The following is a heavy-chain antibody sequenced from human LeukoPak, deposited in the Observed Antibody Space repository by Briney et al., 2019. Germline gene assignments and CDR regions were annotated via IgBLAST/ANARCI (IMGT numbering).Heavy chain of an antibody. Sequence: SETLSLTCAVYGGSFSGYYWSWIRQPPGKGLEWIGEINHSGSTNYNPSLKSRVTISVDTSKNQFSLKPSSVTAADTAVYYCASWYYYGSGSFYGMDVWGQGTTVTVSS. CDR2: INHSGST. CDR1: GGSFSGYY. D-gene: IGHD3-10*01. V-gene: IGHV4-34*01. CDR3: ASWYYYGSGSFYGMDV. J-gene: IGHJ6*02.